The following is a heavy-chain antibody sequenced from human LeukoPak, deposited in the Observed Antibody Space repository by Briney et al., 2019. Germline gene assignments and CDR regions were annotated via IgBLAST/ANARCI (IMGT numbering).Heavy chain of an antibody. CDR3: ASYGDVDY. J-gene: IGHJ4*02. CDR2: IYYSGST. Sequence: SETLSLTCTVSGGSISSYCWSWIRQPPGKGLEWIGYIYYSGSTNYNPSLKSRVTISVDTSKDQFSLKLSSVTAADTAVYYCASYGDVDYWGQGTLVTVSS. V-gene: IGHV4-59*01. D-gene: IGHD4-17*01. CDR1: GGSISSYC.